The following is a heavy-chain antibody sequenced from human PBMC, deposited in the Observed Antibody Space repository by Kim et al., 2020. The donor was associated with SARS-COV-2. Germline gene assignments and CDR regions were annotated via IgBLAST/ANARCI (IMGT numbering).Heavy chain of an antibody. Sequence: SETLSLTCTVSGGSISSYYWSWIRQPPGKGLEWIGYIYYSGSTNYNPSLKSRVTISVDTSKNQFSLKLSSVTAADTAVYYCALRPIRGVHGLEDYWGQGTLVTVSS. D-gene: IGHD3-10*01. CDR3: ALRPIRGVHGLEDY. J-gene: IGHJ4*02. V-gene: IGHV4-59*01. CDR1: GGSISSYY. CDR2: IYYSGST.